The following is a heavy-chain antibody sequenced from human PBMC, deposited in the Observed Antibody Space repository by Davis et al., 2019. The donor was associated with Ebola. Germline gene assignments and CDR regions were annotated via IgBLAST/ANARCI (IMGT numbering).Heavy chain of an antibody. V-gene: IGHV4-39*01. CDR3: TLEVAAAVVN. Sequence: WVRQAPGKGLEWIGSIYYSGSTYYNPSLKSRVTISVDTSKNQFSLKLSSVTAADTAVYYCTLEVAAAVVNWGQGTLVTVSS. J-gene: IGHJ4*02. D-gene: IGHD6-13*01. CDR2: IYYSGST.